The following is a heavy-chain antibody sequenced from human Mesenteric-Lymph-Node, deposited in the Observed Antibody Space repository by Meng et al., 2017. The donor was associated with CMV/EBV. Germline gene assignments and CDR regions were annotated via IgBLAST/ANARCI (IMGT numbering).Heavy chain of an antibody. V-gene: IGHV1-69*01. J-gene: IGHJ4*02. CDR3: ARRNYDILTGAFDY. Sequence: SGDSFPKYAITWVRQAPGQGLEWMGGIIPVFGTPNYAQKFQGRVTVTADDSTSTAYMELSGLTSDDTAVYYCARRNYDILTGAFDYWGQGTLVTVSS. CDR2: IIPVFGTP. D-gene: IGHD3-9*01. CDR1: GDSFPKYA.